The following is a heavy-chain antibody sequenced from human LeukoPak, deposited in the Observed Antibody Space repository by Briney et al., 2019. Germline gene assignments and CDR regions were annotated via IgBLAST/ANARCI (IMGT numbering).Heavy chain of an antibody. Sequence: ASVKVSCKASGYTFTGYYMRWVRQAPGQGLEWMGWMNPNSGNTGYAQKFQGRVTMTRNTSISTAYMELSSLRSEDTAVYYCARGVYGSGSYFYYYGMDVWGQGTTVTVSS. D-gene: IGHD3-10*01. CDR3: ARGVYGSGSYFYYYGMDV. CDR2: MNPNSGNT. CDR1: GYTFTGYY. J-gene: IGHJ6*02. V-gene: IGHV1-8*02.